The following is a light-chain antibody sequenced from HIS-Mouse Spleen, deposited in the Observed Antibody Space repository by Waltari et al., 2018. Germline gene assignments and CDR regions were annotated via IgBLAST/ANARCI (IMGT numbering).Light chain of an antibody. V-gene: IGLV3-9*01. CDR3: QVWDSSTWV. CDR2: RDS. Sequence: SYELTQPLSVSVALGQTARITCGGNNIGSKNVHWYQRKPGQAPVLVIYRDSNRPSGIPERFSGSNSGNTATLTISRAQAGDEADYYCQVWDSSTWVFGGGTKLTVL. CDR1: NIGSKN. J-gene: IGLJ3*02.